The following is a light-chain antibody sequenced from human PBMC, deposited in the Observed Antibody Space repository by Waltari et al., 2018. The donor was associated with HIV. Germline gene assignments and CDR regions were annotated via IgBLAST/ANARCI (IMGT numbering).Light chain of an antibody. Sequence: SYELTQPLSVSVALGQTARITCGGNNIGSKNVHWYQQKPGQAPVLVIYRDSNRPSGIPERVSGSNSRNTATRTSSRAQAGDEADYYCQVWDSSNVVFGGGTKLTVL. CDR1: NIGSKN. V-gene: IGLV3-9*01. CDR2: RDS. CDR3: QVWDSSNVV. J-gene: IGLJ2*01.